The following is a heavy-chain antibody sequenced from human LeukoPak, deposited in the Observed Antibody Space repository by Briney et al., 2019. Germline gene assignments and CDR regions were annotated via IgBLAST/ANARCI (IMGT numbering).Heavy chain of an antibody. CDR1: GYTFTGYY. V-gene: IGHV1-8*02. Sequence: ASVKVSCKASGYTFTGYYMHWMRQAPGQGLEWMGWINPNSGNTGYAQKFQGRVTMTRNTSISTAYMELSSLRSEDTAVYYCASMGYCSGGSCYPYYYYGMDVWGQGTTVTVSS. J-gene: IGHJ6*02. D-gene: IGHD2-15*01. CDR3: ASMGYCSGGSCYPYYYYGMDV. CDR2: INPNSGNT.